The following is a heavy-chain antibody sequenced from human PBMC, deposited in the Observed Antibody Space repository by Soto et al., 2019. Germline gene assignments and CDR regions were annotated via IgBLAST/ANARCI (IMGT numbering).Heavy chain of an antibody. Sequence: EVQLLESGGGLVQPGGSLTLSCAASGFTFSTHAMTWVHQAPGKGLEWVSTISDSDGSTYYADSVKGRFTISRDNSKNTVYLQMNSLRAEDTAVYYCAKEVEGGWYYFDYWGQGTLVTVSS. CDR2: ISDSDGST. D-gene: IGHD2-15*01. J-gene: IGHJ4*02. V-gene: IGHV3-23*01. CDR1: GFTFSTHA. CDR3: AKEVEGGWYYFDY.